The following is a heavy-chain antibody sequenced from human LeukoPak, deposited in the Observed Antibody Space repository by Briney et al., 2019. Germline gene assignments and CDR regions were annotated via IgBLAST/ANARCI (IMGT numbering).Heavy chain of an antibody. V-gene: IGHV1-46*01. CDR3: ASGYYYGSGSLRAFDI. J-gene: IGHJ3*02. CDR2: INPSGGST. CDR1: GYTFTTYG. D-gene: IGHD3-10*01. Sequence: GASVKVSCKASGYTFTTYGISWVRQAPGQGLEWMGIINPSGGSTNYAQKFQGRVTMTRDTSISTAYMELSRLRSDDTAVYYCASGYYYGSGSLRAFDIWGQGTMVTVSS.